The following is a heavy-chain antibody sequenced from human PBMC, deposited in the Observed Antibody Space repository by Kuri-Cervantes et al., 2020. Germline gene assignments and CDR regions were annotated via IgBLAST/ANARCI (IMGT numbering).Heavy chain of an antibody. CDR3: ARGLRFLEWFDYYYMDV. J-gene: IGHJ6*03. CDR2: IYSGGST. CDR1: GFTVSSNY. Sequence: GESLKISCAASGFTVSSNYMSWVRQAPGKGLEWVSVIYSGGSTYYADSVKGRFTISRDNSKNTLYLQMNSLRAEDTAVYYCARGLRFLEWFDYYYMDVWGKGTTVTVSS. V-gene: IGHV3-53*01. D-gene: IGHD3-3*01.